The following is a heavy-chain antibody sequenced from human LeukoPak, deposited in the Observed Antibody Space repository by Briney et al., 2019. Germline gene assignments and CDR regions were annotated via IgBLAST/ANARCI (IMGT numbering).Heavy chain of an antibody. V-gene: IGHV1-8*01. CDR2: MNPNSGVT. Sequence: ASVKVSCKASGYTFTSYDINWVRQASGQGLEWMGWMNPNSGVTGYAQKFQGRVSMTRDTSISTAYMELSNLRSEDTAVYYCARGPIYPTSGDYPNYYFDYWGRGTLVTVSS. CDR1: GYTFTSYD. CDR3: ARGPIYPTSGDYPNYYFDY. D-gene: IGHD1-1*01. J-gene: IGHJ4*02.